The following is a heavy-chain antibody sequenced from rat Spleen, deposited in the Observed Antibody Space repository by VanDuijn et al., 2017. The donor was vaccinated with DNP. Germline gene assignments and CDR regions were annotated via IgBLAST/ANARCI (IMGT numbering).Heavy chain of an antibody. CDR1: GFTFSDYY. CDR2: INPSGGST. CDR3: ARITTVVEDY. J-gene: IGHJ2*01. D-gene: IGHD1-1*01. V-gene: IGHV5-25*01. Sequence: EVLVVDSGGGLVQPGGSLRLSCAASGFTFSDYYMSWVRQAPTTGLEWVASINPSGGSTYYRDSVKGRFTVSRDNAKSSLYLQMDSLRSEDTATYYCARITTVVEDYWGQGVMVTVSS.